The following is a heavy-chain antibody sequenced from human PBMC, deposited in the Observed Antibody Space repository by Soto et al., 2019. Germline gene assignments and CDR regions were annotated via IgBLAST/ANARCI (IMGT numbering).Heavy chain of an antibody. CDR3: ARGWELQGYYFDY. CDR2: IYYSGST. Sequence: SETLSLTYTVAGGSISNYGWSWIRQPPGKGLEWIGYIYYSGSTNYNPSLKSRVTISVDTSKNQFSLKLSSVTAADTAVYYCARGWELQGYYFDYWGQGTLVTVSS. CDR1: GGSISNYG. J-gene: IGHJ4*02. D-gene: IGHD1-26*01. V-gene: IGHV4-59*01.